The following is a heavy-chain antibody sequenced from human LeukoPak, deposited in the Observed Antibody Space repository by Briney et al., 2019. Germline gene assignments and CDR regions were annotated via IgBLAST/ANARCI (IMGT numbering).Heavy chain of an antibody. V-gene: IGHV3-53*01. CDR1: GFTVITND. CDR3: ARGVEPLAANTLAY. CDR2: LDSDGNT. D-gene: IGHD1-14*01. Sequence: GGSLRLSCAASGFTVITNDMTWVRQAPGKGREWVSFLDSDGNTKYADSVQGRFTISRDNSKNTLYLEMNSLSPDDTAVYYCARGVEPLAANTLAYWGQGTLVTVSS. J-gene: IGHJ4*02.